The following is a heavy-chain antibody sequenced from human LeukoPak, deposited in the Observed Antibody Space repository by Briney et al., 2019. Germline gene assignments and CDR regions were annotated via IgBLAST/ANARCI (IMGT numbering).Heavy chain of an antibody. Sequence: GGSLRLSCAASGFTFSSYWMSWVRQAPGKGLEWVANIKLDGSEKYYVDSVKGRFTISRDNAKNSLYLQMNSLRAEDTAVYYCARGNWNDGFDYYYYGMDVWGQGTTVTVSS. D-gene: IGHD1-1*01. V-gene: IGHV3-7*01. J-gene: IGHJ6*02. CDR2: IKLDGSEK. CDR1: GFTFSSYW. CDR3: ARGNWNDGFDYYYYGMDV.